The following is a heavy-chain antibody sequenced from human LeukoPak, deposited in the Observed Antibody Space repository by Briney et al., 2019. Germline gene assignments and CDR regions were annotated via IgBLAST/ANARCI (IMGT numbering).Heavy chain of an antibody. J-gene: IGHJ3*02. CDR1: GYSFTSYW. CDR3: ARLVDTAMVRGTGAFDI. Sequence: GESLKISCKGSGYSFTSYWIGWVRQMPGKGLEWMGIIYPGDSDTRYSPSFQGQVTISADKSISTAYLQWSSLKASDTAMYYCARLVDTAMVRGTGAFDIWGQGTMVTVSS. D-gene: IGHD5-18*01. CDR2: IYPGDSDT. V-gene: IGHV5-51*01.